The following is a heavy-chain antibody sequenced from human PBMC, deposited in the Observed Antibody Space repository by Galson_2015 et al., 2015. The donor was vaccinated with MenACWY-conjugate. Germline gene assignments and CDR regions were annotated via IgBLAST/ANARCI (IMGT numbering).Heavy chain of an antibody. CDR2: IYYSGST. V-gene: IGHV4-39*01. CDR1: GGSISSSSYY. CDR3: ARAYYDYVWGSYRHARFDY. J-gene: IGHJ4*02. D-gene: IGHD3-16*02. Sequence: ETLSLTCTVSGGSISSSSYYWGWIRQPPGKGLEWIGSIYYSGSTYYNPSLKSRVTISVDTSKNQFSLKLSSVTAADTAVYYCARAYYDYVWGSYRHARFDYWGQGTLVTVSS.